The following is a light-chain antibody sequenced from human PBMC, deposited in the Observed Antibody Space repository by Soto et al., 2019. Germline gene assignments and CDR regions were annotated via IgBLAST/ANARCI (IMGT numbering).Light chain of an antibody. Sequence: IQLTQSPSSLSASVGARVTITCRASQGIGSYLAWYQQKPGKAPKLLIYAASTLQSGVPSRFSGSGSGTEFTLTISSLQPDDFATYYCQQYNSYPITFGQGTRLEIK. CDR1: QGIGSY. J-gene: IGKJ5*01. CDR3: QQYNSYPIT. V-gene: IGKV1-9*01. CDR2: AAS.